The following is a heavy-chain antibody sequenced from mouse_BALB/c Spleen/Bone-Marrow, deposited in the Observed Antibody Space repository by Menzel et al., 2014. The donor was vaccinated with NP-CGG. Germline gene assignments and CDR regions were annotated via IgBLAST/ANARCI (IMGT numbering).Heavy chain of an antibody. CDR1: GFTFSSFG. CDR3: ARKHYSSGFAY. D-gene: IGHD1-1*01. Sequence: DVQLVESGGGLVKPGGSRKLSCAASGFTFSSFGMHWVRQDPEKGLEWVAYISSGSSTIYYADTVKGRFTISRDKPKSTLFLQMTSLRSEDTAMYYCARKHYSSGFAYWGQGTPVTVSA. V-gene: IGHV5-17*02. J-gene: IGHJ3*01. CDR2: ISSGSSTI.